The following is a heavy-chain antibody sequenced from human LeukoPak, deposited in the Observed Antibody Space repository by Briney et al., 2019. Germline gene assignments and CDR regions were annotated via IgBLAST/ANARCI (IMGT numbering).Heavy chain of an antibody. CDR3: ARDLAGYNCTSTSCLYYYYMDV. J-gene: IGHJ6*03. CDR1: GGSISSGSYY. CDR2: IYTSGST. Sequence: SETLSLTSTVSGGSISSGSYYWSWIRQPAGKGLEWIGRIYTSGSTNYNPSLKSRVTISVDTSKNQFSLKLSSVTAADTAVYYCARDLAGYNCTSTSCLYYYYMDVWGKGTTVTVSS. D-gene: IGHD2-2*01. V-gene: IGHV4-61*02.